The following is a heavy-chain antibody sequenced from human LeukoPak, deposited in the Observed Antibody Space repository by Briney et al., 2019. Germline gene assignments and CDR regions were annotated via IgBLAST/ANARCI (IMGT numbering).Heavy chain of an antibody. Sequence: ASVKVSCKASGYTFTSYDMNWVRQATGQGLEWMGWMNPNSGNTGYAQQFQGRVTMTRNTSISTAYMELSSLRSDDTAVYYCARGLYYDSTGYSSQRFDPWGQGTLVTVSS. CDR2: MNPNSGNT. J-gene: IGHJ5*02. V-gene: IGHV1-8*01. CDR3: ARGLYYDSTGYSSQRFDP. CDR1: GYTFTSYD. D-gene: IGHD3-22*01.